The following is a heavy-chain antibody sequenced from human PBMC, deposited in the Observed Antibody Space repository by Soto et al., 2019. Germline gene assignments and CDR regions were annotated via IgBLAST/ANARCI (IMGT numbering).Heavy chain of an antibody. V-gene: IGHV1-69*13. Sequence: ASVKVSCKASGGTFSSYAISWVRQAPGQGLEWMGGIIPIFGTANYAQKFQGRVTITADESTSTAYMELSSLRSEDTAVYYCATRTSGYDFSTSINDYWGQGTLVTVSS. CDR2: IIPIFGTA. CDR1: GGTFSSYA. D-gene: IGHD5-12*01. J-gene: IGHJ4*02. CDR3: ATRTSGYDFSTSINDY.